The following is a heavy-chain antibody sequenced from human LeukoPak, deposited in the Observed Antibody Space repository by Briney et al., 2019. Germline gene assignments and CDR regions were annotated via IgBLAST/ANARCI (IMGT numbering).Heavy chain of an antibody. Sequence: GGSLRLSCTASGFAFNNYAMSWVRQAPGRGLEWVAVISGSGGSTFYADSVKGRLTISRDNSENTLYLQMNSLRAEDTAVYYCAKDDYYDSSGYWNYFDYWGQGTLVTVSS. D-gene: IGHD3-22*01. CDR3: AKDDYYDSSGYWNYFDY. CDR1: GFAFNNYA. CDR2: ISGSGGST. V-gene: IGHV3-23*01. J-gene: IGHJ4*02.